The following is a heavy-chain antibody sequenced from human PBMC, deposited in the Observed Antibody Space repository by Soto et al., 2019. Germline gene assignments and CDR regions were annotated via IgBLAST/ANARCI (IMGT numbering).Heavy chain of an antibody. J-gene: IGHJ6*02. V-gene: IGHV3-23*01. Sequence: GGSLRLSCAASGFTFSSYAMSWVRQAPGKGLEWVSAISGSGGSTYYADSVKGRFTISRDNSKNTLYLQMNSLRAEDTGVYYCAKDLLHSSSWYPAYYYYGMDVWGQGTTVTVSS. CDR3: AKDLLHSSSWYPAYYYYGMDV. CDR2: ISGSGGST. D-gene: IGHD6-13*01. CDR1: GFTFSSYA.